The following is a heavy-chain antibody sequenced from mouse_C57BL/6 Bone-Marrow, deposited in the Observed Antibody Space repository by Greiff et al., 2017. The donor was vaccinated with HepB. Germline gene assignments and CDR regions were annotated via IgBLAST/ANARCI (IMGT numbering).Heavy chain of an antibody. D-gene: IGHD2-4*01. CDR3: AIYDYDGYWYFDV. J-gene: IGHJ1*03. V-gene: IGHV1-81*01. Sequence: QVHVKQSGAELARPGASVKLSCKASGYTFTSYGISWVKQRTGQGLEWIGEIYPRSGNTYYNEKFKGKATLTADKSSSTAYMELRSLTSEDSAVYFCAIYDYDGYWYFDVWGTGTTVTVSS. CDR1: GYTFTSYG. CDR2: IYPRSGNT.